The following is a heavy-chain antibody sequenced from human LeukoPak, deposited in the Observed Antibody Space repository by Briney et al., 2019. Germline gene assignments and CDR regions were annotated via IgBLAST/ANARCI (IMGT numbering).Heavy chain of an antibody. CDR2: VSGSGGST. CDR1: GFTFSTFA. CDR3: AKRCVDYRFFDY. D-gene: IGHD4-11*01. J-gene: IGHJ4*02. Sequence: GGSLRLSCEASGFTFSTFAMIWVRQPPGKGLEWVSTVSGSGGSTYYADSVKGRFTISRDNSKNTLYLQMNSLRAEDTAVYYCAKRCVDYRFFDYWGQGSLVTVSS. V-gene: IGHV3-23*01.